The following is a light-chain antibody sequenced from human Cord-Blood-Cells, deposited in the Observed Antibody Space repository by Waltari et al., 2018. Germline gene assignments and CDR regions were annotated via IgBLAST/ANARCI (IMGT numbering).Light chain of an antibody. CDR1: QGIRND. CDR3: LQET. J-gene: IGKJ1*01. V-gene: IGKV1-6*01. Sequence: AIQMTQSPSSLSASVGDRVTITCRASQGIRNDLVWYQQKPGKAHKLLIYAACSLQSGVPSRFSGSGSGTDFTLTISSLQPEDCETYYCLQETFGQGTKVEIK. CDR2: AAC.